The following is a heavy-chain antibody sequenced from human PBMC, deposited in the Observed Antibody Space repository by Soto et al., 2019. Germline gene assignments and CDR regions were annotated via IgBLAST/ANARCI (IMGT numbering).Heavy chain of an antibody. V-gene: IGHV4-39*01. CDR1: GGSISSRPYY. D-gene: IGHD2-2*01. CDR2: IYSSGST. J-gene: IGHJ5*02. Sequence: PSETLSLTCSVSGGSISSRPYYWGWIRQPPGKGLEWIGNIYSSGSTYYNPSLKSRVSISVDTSKNQFSLNLSSVTAADTAVYYCARGYCTCTICHREALGSFDIWGQGTLVTVS. CDR3: ARGYCTCTICHREALGSFDI.